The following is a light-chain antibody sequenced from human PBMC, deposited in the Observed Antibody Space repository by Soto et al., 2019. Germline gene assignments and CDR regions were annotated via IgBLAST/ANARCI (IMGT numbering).Light chain of an antibody. CDR3: CSYAGSSTLV. J-gene: IGLJ2*01. CDR1: SSDVGSYNL. V-gene: IGLV2-23*01. CDR2: DDT. Sequence: QSALTQPASVSGSPGRSITISCTGTSSDVGSYNLVSWYQQHTGKAPKLMIYDDTKRPSGVSNRFSGSKSGNTASLTISGLQAEDEADYYCCSYAGSSTLVVGGGTKVTVL.